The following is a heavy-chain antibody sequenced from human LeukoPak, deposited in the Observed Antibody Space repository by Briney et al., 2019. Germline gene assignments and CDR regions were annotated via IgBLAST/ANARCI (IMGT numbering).Heavy chain of an antibody. Sequence: GGSLRLSCAASGFTFSSYDMHWVRQATGKGLEWVSAIGIAGDTYYADSVKGRSTISRENAKNSLFLQVNSLRVGDTAVYYCTRAVGATNLGFDYWGQGTLVTVSS. J-gene: IGHJ4*02. D-gene: IGHD1-26*01. CDR3: TRAVGATNLGFDY. CDR2: IGIAGDT. V-gene: IGHV3-13*01. CDR1: GFTFSSYD.